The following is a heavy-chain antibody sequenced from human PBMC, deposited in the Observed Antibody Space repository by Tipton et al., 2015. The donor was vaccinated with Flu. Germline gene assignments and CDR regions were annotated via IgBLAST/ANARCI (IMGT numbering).Heavy chain of an antibody. Sequence: TLSLTCSVSGGSIGSPYYWAWIRQPPGKGLEWIGTIYHSGSTYYNPSLKSRLTMSVDTSKNQFSLKLSSVTAADTAVYYCARHTGDSVRGVIDYWGQGTLVTVSS. V-gene: IGHV4-38-2*01. CDR2: IYHSGST. D-gene: IGHD3-10*02. CDR1: GGSIGSPYY. CDR3: ARHTGDSVRGVIDY. J-gene: IGHJ4*02.